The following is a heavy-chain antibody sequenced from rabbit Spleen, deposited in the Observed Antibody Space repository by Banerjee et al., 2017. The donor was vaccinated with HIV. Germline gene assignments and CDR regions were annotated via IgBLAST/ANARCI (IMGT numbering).Heavy chain of an antibody. D-gene: IGHD7-1*01. Sequence: ESGGDLVKPGASLTLTCRASGVSFSGNSYMCWVRQAPGKGLEWIACSYAGSSGSTYSAIWAKGRFTISKTSSTTVTLQMTSLTAADTATYFCARDTGTSFSTYGMDLWGQGTLVTVS. CDR2: SYAGSSGST. V-gene: IGHV1S40*01. J-gene: IGHJ6*01. CDR1: GVSFSGNSY. CDR3: ARDTGTSFSTYGMDL.